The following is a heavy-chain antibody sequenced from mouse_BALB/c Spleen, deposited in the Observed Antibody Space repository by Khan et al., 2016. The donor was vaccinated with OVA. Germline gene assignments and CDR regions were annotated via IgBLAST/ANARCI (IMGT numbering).Heavy chain of an antibody. CDR3: ARVASYWYFDV. CDR1: GYTFTNYG. V-gene: IGHV9-1*02. CDR2: INTYTGEP. J-gene: IGHJ1*01. Sequence: QIQLVQSGPELKKPGETVKISCKASGYTFTNYGMNWVKQAPGKGLKWMGWINTYTGEPTYNDDFKGRFAFSLETSASTAYLQINNLKNEDMATYVCARVASYWYFDVWGAGTTVTVSS.